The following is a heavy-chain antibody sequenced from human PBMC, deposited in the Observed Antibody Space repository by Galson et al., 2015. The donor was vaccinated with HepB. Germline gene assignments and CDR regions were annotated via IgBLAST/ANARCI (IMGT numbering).Heavy chain of an antibody. Sequence: SLRLSCEASGFMFSSYWMTWVRQAPGKGLEWVAIIKHAGGEKYYVDYVKGRFSIYRDNDKNSLFLQMNRLRAEDTAVYYCARDHPDDFWGGRLDVGGQGTLVTVSS. J-gene: IGHJ4*02. V-gene: IGHV3-7*03. CDR2: IKHAGGEK. CDR3: ARDHPDDFWGGRLDV. D-gene: IGHD3-3*01. CDR1: GFMFSSYW.